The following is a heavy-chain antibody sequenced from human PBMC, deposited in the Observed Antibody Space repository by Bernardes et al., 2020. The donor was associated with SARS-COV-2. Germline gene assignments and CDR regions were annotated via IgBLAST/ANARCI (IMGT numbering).Heavy chain of an antibody. CDR1: GFTFSSYS. D-gene: IGHD3-16*02. Sequence: GGSLRLSCSASGFTFSSYSMHWVRQAPGKGLEYVSGISSDGDNKQYADPVEARFTISRDNSKDTLYLQLTSLRSEDTAVYYCARGDRLGELSFVEFDYWGQGTLVIVSS. CDR3: ARGDRLGELSFVEFDY. CDR2: ISSDGDNK. J-gene: IGHJ4*02. V-gene: IGHV3-64*04.